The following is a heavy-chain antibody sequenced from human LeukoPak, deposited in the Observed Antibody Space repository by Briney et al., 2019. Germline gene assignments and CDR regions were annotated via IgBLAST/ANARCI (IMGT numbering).Heavy chain of an antibody. Sequence: PGGSLRLSCAASGFTFSSYAMHWVRQAPGKGLEWVAVISYDGSNKYYADSVKGRFTISRDNSKNTLYLQMNNLRVEDTAVYHCARDRSQHYFDYWGQGALVTVSS. D-gene: IGHD5-18*01. V-gene: IGHV3-30-3*01. CDR1: GFTFSSYA. CDR3: ARDRSQHYFDY. CDR2: ISYDGSNK. J-gene: IGHJ4*02.